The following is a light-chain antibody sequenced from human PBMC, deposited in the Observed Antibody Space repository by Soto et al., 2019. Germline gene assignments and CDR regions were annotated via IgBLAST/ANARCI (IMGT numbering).Light chain of an antibody. CDR1: QNINTW. CDR2: DAS. J-gene: IGKJ3*01. V-gene: IGKV1-5*01. CDR3: QQYNHY. Sequence: DIQMTQSPSTLSASVGDRVTITCRASQNINTWLAWYQQKSGKAPKLLIYDASTLESGVPSRCSGSGSGTEFTLTISSLQPDDSATYYCQQYNHYFGPGTKVDIK.